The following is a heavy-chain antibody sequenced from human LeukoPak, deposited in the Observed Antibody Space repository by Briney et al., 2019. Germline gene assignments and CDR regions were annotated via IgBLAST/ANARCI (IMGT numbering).Heavy chain of an antibody. CDR2: ISAYNGNT. CDR1: GYTFTSFG. V-gene: IGHV1-18*01. J-gene: IGHJ4*02. CDR3: ARVSRFCSGGSCYSKY. D-gene: IGHD2-15*01. Sequence: ASVKVSCKASGYTFTSFGISWVRQAPGQGLEWMGWISAYNGNTNYAQKLQGRVTMTTDTSTSTAYMELRSLRSDDTAVYYCARVSRFCSGGSCYSKYWGQGTLVTVSS.